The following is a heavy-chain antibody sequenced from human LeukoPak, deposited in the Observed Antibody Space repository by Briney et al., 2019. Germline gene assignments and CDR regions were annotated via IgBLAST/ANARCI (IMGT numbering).Heavy chain of an antibody. CDR2: ISSNGGST. CDR1: GFTFSSYA. D-gene: IGHD1-7*01. J-gene: IGHJ6*03. Sequence: GGSLRLSCAASGFTFSSYAMHWVRQAPGKGLEYVSAISSNGGSTYYANSVKGRFTISRDNSKNTLYLQMGSLRAEDMAVYYCARDANRNYRGPIKIYHMDVWGKGTTVTVSS. CDR3: ARDANRNYRGPIKIYHMDV. V-gene: IGHV3-64*01.